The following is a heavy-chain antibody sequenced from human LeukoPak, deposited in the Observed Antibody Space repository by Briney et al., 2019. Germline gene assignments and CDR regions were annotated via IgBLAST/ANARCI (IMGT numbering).Heavy chain of an antibody. J-gene: IGHJ3*02. CDR1: GGSISSTSSY. V-gene: IGHV4-39*07. Sequence: SETLSLTCTVSGGSISSTSSYWVWLRQPPGKGLEWIGSAYYSGSTYYNPSLKSRVTVSVDTSKNQFSLKVNSVTAADTAVYYCARHIPCRNCSGGSGPLMLFDIWGQGTMVTVSS. CDR2: AYYSGST. CDR3: ARHIPCRNCSGGSGPLMLFDI. D-gene: IGHD2-15*01.